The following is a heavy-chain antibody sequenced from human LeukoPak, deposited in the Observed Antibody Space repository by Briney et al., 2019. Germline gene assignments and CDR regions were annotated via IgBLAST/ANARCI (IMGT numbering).Heavy chain of an antibody. J-gene: IGHJ4*02. Sequence: SETLSLTCAVYGGSFSGYYWSWIRQPPGKGLEWIGEINHSGSTNYNPSLKSRVTISVDTSKNQFSLKLNSVTAADTAVYYCARAGGTRDYWGQGTLVTVSS. V-gene: IGHV4-34*01. CDR1: GGSFSGYY. CDR3: ARAGGTRDY. D-gene: IGHD3-16*01. CDR2: INHSGST.